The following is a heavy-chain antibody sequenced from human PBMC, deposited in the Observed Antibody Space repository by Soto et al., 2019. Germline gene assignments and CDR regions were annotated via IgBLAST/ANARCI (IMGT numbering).Heavy chain of an antibody. V-gene: IGHV3-23*01. D-gene: IGHD2-2*01. J-gene: IGHJ4*02. Sequence: GGSLRLSCAASGFTFSSYAMSWVRQAPGKGLEWVSGISWSGGSTYYADYVKGRFTISRDNSKNTLYLQMNSLRAEDTALYYCAKDGGSTSWEGEDYWGQGTLVTVSS. CDR2: ISWSGGST. CDR3: AKDGGSTSWEGEDY. CDR1: GFTFSSYA.